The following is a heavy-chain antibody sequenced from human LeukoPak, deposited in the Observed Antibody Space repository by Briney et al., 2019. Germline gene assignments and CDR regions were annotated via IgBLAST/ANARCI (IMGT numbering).Heavy chain of an antibody. D-gene: IGHD7-27*01. V-gene: IGHV3-21*01. Sequence: GGSLRLSCAASGFTFSSYAMSWVRQAPGKGLEWVSSISSSSSYIYYADSVKGRFTISRDNAKNSLYLQMNSLRAEDTAVYYCARDGRNWGPVFDYWGQGTLVTVSS. CDR3: ARDGRNWGPVFDY. CDR2: ISSSSSYI. J-gene: IGHJ4*02. CDR1: GFTFSSYA.